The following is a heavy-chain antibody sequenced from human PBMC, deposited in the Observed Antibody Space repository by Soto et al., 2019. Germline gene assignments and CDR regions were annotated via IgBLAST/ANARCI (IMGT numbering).Heavy chain of an antibody. D-gene: IGHD2-8*01. CDR3: ASDPKTYCINGVCYTRSPRYYFDY. CDR1: GYTFTSYG. V-gene: IGHV1-18*01. Sequence: ASVKVSCKASGYTFTSYGISWVRQAPGQGLEWMGWISAYNGNTNYAQKLQGRVTMTTDTSTSTAYMELRSLRSDDTAVYYCASDPKTYCINGVCYTRSPRYYFDYWGQGTLVTVSS. J-gene: IGHJ4*02. CDR2: ISAYNGNT.